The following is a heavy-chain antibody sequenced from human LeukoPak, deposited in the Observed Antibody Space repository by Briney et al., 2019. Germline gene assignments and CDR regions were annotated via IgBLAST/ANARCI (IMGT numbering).Heavy chain of an antibody. CDR2: IYSGGNT. CDR1: GFTFSKNY. Sequence: GGSLRLSCAASGFTFSKNYMNWVRQAPGKGLEWVSVIYSGGNTYYADSVKRRFTISRDNSKNTLHHQMNSLRAEDSAVYYCARDRAYGGRLGYWSQGTLVTVSS. D-gene: IGHD4-23*01. CDR3: ARDRAYGGRLGY. J-gene: IGHJ4*02. V-gene: IGHV3-66*02.